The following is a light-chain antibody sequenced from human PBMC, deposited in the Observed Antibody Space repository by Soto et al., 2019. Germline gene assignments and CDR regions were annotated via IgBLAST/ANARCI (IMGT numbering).Light chain of an antibody. CDR2: GAS. CDR1: QSVSSSY. Sequence: IVLTQSPGTLSLSPGERATLSCRASQSVSSSYLAWYQQKPGQAPRLLIYGASSRATGIPDRFSGSGSGTEFNLTIISLQSEDFAVYYCQQRSNWPPMLTFGGGTKVDI. V-gene: IGKV3D-20*02. J-gene: IGKJ4*01. CDR3: QQRSNWPPMLT.